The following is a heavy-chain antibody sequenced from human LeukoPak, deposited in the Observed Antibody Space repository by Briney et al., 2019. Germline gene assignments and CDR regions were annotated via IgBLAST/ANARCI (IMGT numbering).Heavy chain of an antibody. Sequence: PGGSLRLSCAASGFTFSSYGMHWVRQAPGKGLVWVAVIWYDGSNKYYADSVKGRFTISRDNSNNTLYLQMNSLRAEDTAVYYCAKDLDYGDYTPGGFDYWGQGTLVTVSS. CDR1: GFTFSSYG. CDR3: AKDLDYGDYTPGGFDY. D-gene: IGHD4-17*01. J-gene: IGHJ4*02. V-gene: IGHV3-33*06. CDR2: IWYDGSNK.